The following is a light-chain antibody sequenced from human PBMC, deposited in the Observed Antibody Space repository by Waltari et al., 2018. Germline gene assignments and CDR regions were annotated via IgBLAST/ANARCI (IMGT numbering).Light chain of an antibody. CDR2: DVS. Sequence: SLSPGERATLSCRASQSISRFLAWYQQRPGQAPRLLIFDVSTRATGIPDRFSGSGSGTDFSLTISRLEPEDIAVYYCQHYVRLPVTFGQGTKLEIK. CDR1: QSISRF. J-gene: IGKJ1*01. CDR3: QHYVRLPVT. V-gene: IGKV3-20*01.